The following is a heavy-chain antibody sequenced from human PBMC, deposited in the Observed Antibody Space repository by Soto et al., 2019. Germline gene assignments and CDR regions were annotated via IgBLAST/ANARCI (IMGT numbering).Heavy chain of an antibody. CDR2: MNPNSGNT. J-gene: IGHJ4*02. V-gene: IGHV1-8*01. D-gene: IGHD2-2*01. CDR1: GYTLTSYD. Sequence: ASVKVSCKASGYTLTSYDVNWVRQATGQGLEWMGWMNPNSGNTGYAQKFQGRVTMTRNTSISTAYMELSSLRSEDTAVYYCARGGLGYCSSTSCYALDYWGQGTLVTVSS. CDR3: ARGGLGYCSSTSCYALDY.